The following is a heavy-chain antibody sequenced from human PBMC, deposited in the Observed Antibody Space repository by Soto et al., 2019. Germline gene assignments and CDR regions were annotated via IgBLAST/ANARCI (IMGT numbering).Heavy chain of an antibody. CDR2: IYYSGST. Sequence: ASEALSLTCTGSGGFLSRSRYYVGWIRPPPGKGLEWIGSIYYSGSTYYNPSLKSRVTISVDTSKNQFSLKLSSVTAADTAVYYCARRGATVKAYYYYGMDVWGHGTTVTFSS. CDR3: ARRGATVKAYYYYGMDV. V-gene: IGHV4-39*01. J-gene: IGHJ6*02. D-gene: IGHD4-17*01. CDR1: GGFLSRSRYY.